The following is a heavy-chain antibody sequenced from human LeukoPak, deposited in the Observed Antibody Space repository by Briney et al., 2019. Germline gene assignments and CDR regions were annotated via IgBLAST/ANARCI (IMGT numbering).Heavy chain of an antibody. CDR3: ARGPSHGGKYRGFFDH. V-gene: IGHV4-34*01. CDR2: INQSGTT. D-gene: IGHD4-23*01. CDR1: GESFSGYY. J-gene: IGHJ4*02. Sequence: SETLSLTCAVYGESFSGYYWSWIRHPPGRGLEWIGEINQSGTTNYSPSLKSRVSISVDPSKNQFSLRLNSVNAVDTAVYFCARGPSHGGKYRGFFDHWGQGTLVTVSS.